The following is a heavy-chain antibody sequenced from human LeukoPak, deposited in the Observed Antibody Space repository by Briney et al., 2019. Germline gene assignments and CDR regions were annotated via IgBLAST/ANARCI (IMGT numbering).Heavy chain of an antibody. V-gene: IGHV4-61*01. CDR2: IYYSGST. J-gene: IGHJ4*02. Sequence: SETLSLTCTVSGGSISSGYFWGWIRQPPGKGLEWIGYIYYSGSTNYNPSLKSRVTISVDTSKNQFSLKLSSVTAADTAVYYCARGDLLKGFDYWGQGTLVTVSS. CDR1: GGSISSGYF. CDR3: ARGDLLKGFDY.